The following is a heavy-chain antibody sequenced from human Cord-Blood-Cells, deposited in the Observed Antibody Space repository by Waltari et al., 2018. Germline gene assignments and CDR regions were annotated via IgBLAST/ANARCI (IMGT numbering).Heavy chain of an antibody. D-gene: IGHD1-20*01. J-gene: IGHJ4*02. CDR2: IWYDGSNK. CDR3: ARGDNWNYFDY. CDR1: YG. V-gene: IGHV3-33*01. Sequence: YGMHWVRQAPGKGLEWVAVIWYDGSNKYYADSVKGRFTISRDNSKNTLYLQMNSLRAEDTAVYYCARGDNWNYFDYWGQGTLVTVSS.